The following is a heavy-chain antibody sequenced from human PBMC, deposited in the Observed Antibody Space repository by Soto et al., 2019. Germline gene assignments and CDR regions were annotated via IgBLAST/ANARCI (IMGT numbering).Heavy chain of an antibody. Sequence: XVSLLLSCTASGFTFTTYSMTGVRQAPGKGLEWVAHITGTGGTTYYADSVKGRFTISRDTSRNILYLQMNSLRAEDTALYYCAKCMQAYWNYDAHHIWGQGTMVTVSS. D-gene: IGHD1-7*01. CDR1: GFTFTTYS. CDR3: AKCMQAYWNYDAHHI. J-gene: IGHJ3*02. V-gene: IGHV3-23*01. CDR2: ITGTGGTT.